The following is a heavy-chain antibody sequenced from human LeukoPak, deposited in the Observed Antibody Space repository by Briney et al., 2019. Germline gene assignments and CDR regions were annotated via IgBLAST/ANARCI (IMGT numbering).Heavy chain of an antibody. CDR3: ARDSSGWYGSDY. D-gene: IGHD6-19*01. J-gene: IGHJ4*02. V-gene: IGHV3-21*01. CDR1: GFTFSSYS. CDR2: ISSSSSYI. Sequence: GGSLRLSCAASGFTFSSYSMNWVRQAPGKGLGWVSSISSSSSYIYYADSVKGRFTISRDNAKNSLYLQMNSLRAEDTAVYYCARDSSGWYGSDYWGQGTLVTVSA.